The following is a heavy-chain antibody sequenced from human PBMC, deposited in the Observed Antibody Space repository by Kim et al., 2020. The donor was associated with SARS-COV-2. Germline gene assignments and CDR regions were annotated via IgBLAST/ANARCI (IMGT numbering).Heavy chain of an antibody. CDR2: INWNGGST. CDR3: ARSLSQYGSATSDALDI. D-gene: IGHD3-10*01. CDR1: GFAFEEHG. Sequence: GESLKISCAASGFAFEEHGMAWARQVPGKGLERVSGINWNGGSTGYADFVEGRFTISRDNSKKPLYLQMNSLRVEDTALYYCARSLSQYGSATSDALDIWGQGTRV. V-gene: IGHV3-20*04. J-gene: IGHJ3*02.